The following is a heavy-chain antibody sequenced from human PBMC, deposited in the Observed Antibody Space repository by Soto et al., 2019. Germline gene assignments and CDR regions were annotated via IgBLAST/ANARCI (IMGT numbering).Heavy chain of an antibody. CDR1: GFTFSTYS. CDR2: ISSRSDI. D-gene: IGHD2-2*02. J-gene: IGHJ6*02. Sequence: GGSLRLSCVGSGFTFSTYSINWVRQAPGKGLEWVSSISSRSDIYYADSVKGRFTISRDNAKNSVSLQMSSLRAEDTAVYYCAREYTAWPLAYGLDVWGQGTTVTVSS. CDR3: AREYTAWPLAYGLDV. V-gene: IGHV3-21*01.